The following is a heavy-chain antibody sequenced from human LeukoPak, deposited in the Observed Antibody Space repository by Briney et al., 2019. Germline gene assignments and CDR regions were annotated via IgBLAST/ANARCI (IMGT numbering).Heavy chain of an antibody. CDR2: INANTGVT. J-gene: IGHJ4*02. D-gene: IGHD3-9*01. V-gene: IGHV1-2*02. CDR3: ARDHDWGPDY. CDR1: GFTFTGHY. Sequence: ASVKVSCKTSGFTFTGHYMHWLRQAPGQGLEWMGWINANTGVTHYAVKFQGRVTITRDTSISTVYMDLSSLQSDDTAVYYCARDHDWGPDYWGQGTLVLVSS.